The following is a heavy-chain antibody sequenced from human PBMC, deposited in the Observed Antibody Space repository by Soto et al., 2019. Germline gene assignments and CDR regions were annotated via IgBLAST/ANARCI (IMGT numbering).Heavy chain of an antibody. CDR2: ISAYNGNT. V-gene: IGHV1-18*01. Sequence: QVQLVQSGAEVKKPGASVKVSCKASGYTFTSYGISWVRQAPGQGLEWMGWISAYNGNTNYAQKLQGRVTMTTDTSTSAAYMELRSLRSDDTAVYYCARIVVGAPAWYYFDYWGQGTLVTVSS. CDR1: GYTFTSYG. CDR3: ARIVVGAPAWYYFDY. D-gene: IGHD1-26*01. J-gene: IGHJ4*02.